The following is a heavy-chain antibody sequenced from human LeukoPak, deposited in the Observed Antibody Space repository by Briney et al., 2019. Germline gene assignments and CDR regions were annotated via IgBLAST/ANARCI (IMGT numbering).Heavy chain of an antibody. D-gene: IGHD5-18*01. Sequence: GGSLRLSCAASGFTFDDYAMHWVRQAPGKGLGWVSGISWNSGSIGYADSVKGRFTISRDNAKNSLYLQMNSLRAEDTALYYCARDRVLGGVVGYKYGAKYYGLDVWGQGTTVTVSS. CDR3: ARDRVLGGVVGYKYGAKYYGLDV. CDR1: GFTFDDYA. V-gene: IGHV3-9*01. CDR2: ISWNSGSI. J-gene: IGHJ6*02.